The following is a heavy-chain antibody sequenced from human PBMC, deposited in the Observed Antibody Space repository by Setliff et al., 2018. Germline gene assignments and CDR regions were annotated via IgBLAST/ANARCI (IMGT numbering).Heavy chain of an antibody. J-gene: IGHJ4*02. CDR2: IIPMFGTA. D-gene: IGHD3-10*01. CDR1: GGTFSSYA. Sequence: SVKVSCKASGGTFSSYAISWVRQAPGQGLEWMGGIIPMFGTANYAQKFQGRVTITADESTSTAYMELSSLRSEDTAVYYCAARCSSTSRRYYYGSGSSFPFDYWGQGTLVTVSS. CDR3: AARCSSTSRRYYYGSGSSFPFDY. V-gene: IGHV1-69*13.